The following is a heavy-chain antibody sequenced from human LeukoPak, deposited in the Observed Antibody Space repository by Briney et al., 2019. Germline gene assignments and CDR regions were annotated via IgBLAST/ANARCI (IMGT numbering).Heavy chain of an antibody. CDR1: GFTFSSYW. CDR3: AKRMVRGVITDAFDI. J-gene: IGHJ3*02. CDR2: ISGSGGST. Sequence: PGGSLRLSCAASGFTFSSYWMSWVRQAPGKGLEWVSAISGSGGSTYYADSVKGRFTISRDNSKNTLYLQMNSLRAEDTAVYYCAKRMVRGVITDAFDIWGQGTMVTVSS. V-gene: IGHV3-23*01. D-gene: IGHD3-10*01.